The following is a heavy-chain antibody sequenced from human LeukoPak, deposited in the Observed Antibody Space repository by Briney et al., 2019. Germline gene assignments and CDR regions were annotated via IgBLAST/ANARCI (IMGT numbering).Heavy chain of an antibody. CDR1: GFTFSNYY. J-gene: IGHJ4*02. V-gene: IGHV3-23*01. D-gene: IGHD6-19*01. Sequence: QPGGSLRLSCAASGFTFSNYYMSWVRQAPGKGLEWVSAISSSGDGDETYYADSVKGRFTISRDNSKNTLYLQMNSLRVEDPAVYYCAKRPPFIVAVEWGQGTLVTVSS. CDR2: ISSSGDGDET. CDR3: AKRPPFIVAVE.